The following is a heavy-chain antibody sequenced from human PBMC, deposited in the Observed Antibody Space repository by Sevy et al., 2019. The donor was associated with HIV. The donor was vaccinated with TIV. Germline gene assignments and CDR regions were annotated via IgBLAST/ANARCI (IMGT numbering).Heavy chain of an antibody. CDR3: VRESGSDWYLDS. J-gene: IGHJ4*02. D-gene: IGHD2-21*02. V-gene: IGHV3-33*01. CDR1: GFTFSNKG. Sequence: GGSLRLSCAASGFTFSNKGMHWVRQAPGKGLEWVAVIWYDGSNKYYGYSVKGRFTISRDNSKNTLYLQMNSLRVEDTATYYCVRESGSDWYLDSWGQGTLVTVSS. CDR2: IWYDGSNK.